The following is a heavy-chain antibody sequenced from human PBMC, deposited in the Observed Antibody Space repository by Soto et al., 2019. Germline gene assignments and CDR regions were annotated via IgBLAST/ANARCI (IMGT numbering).Heavy chain of an antibody. J-gene: IGHJ4*02. CDR2: INHSGST. Sequence: SETLSLTCAVYGGSFSGYYWSWIRQPPGKGLEWIGEINHSGSTNYNPSLKSRVTISVDTSKNQFSLKLSSVTAADTAVYYCARVNDYVWGSYRYDYWGQGTLVTVSS. CDR1: GGSFSGYY. CDR3: ARVNDYVWGSYRYDY. V-gene: IGHV4-34*01. D-gene: IGHD3-16*02.